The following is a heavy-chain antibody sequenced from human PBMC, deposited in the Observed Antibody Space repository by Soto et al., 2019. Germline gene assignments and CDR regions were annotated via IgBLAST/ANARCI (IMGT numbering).Heavy chain of an antibody. J-gene: IGHJ6*03. CDR3: ARGRMRSPSYYYYYYMDV. D-gene: IGHD2-8*01. CDR1: GGSISSYY. Sequence: SETLSLTCTVSGGSISSYYWSWIRQPRGKGLEWIGEINHSGSTNYNPSLKSRVTISVDTSKNQFSLKLSSVTAADTAVYYCARGRMRSPSYYYYYYMDVWGKGTTVTVSS. CDR2: INHSGST. V-gene: IGHV4-34*01.